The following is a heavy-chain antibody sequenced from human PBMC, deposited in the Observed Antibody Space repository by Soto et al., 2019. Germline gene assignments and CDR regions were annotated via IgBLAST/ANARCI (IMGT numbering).Heavy chain of an antibody. D-gene: IGHD4-4*01. V-gene: IGHV3-23*01. Sequence: GGSLRLSCAASGFTFSNHAMSWVRQAPGTGLEWVSAIDGGGTKTYYADSVKGRFTISRDNSMNTLYLQMDSLRAEDTAIYYCTKEHSNYPDNWFDPWGQGTRVTVSS. CDR3: TKEHSNYPDNWFDP. CDR2: IDGGGTKT. CDR1: GFTFSNHA. J-gene: IGHJ5*02.